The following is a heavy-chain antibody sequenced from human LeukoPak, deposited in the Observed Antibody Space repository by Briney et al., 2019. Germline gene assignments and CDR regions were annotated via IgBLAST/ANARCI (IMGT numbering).Heavy chain of an antibody. D-gene: IGHD3-22*01. CDR1: GGSFSSGTYY. CDR3: ARHRESSGYSPFDY. CDR2: ISYSGST. V-gene: IGHV4-39*01. Sequence: SETLSLTCTVSGGSFSSGTYYWGWIRQPPGKGLEWIGSISYSGSTYYIPSLQSRVAISVDTSKNQFSLKLSSVTAADTAVYYCARHRESSGYSPFDYWGQGTLVTVSS. J-gene: IGHJ4*02.